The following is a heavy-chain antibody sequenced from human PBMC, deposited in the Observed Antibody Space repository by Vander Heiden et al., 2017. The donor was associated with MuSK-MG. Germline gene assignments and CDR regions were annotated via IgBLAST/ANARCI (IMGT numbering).Heavy chain of an antibody. D-gene: IGHD3-3*01. Sequence: QVQLQESGPGLVKPSGTLSLTCTVSGYSISSGYYWGRIRQPPGKGLEWIGSIYHSGSTYYNPSLKSRVTISVDTSKNQFSLKLSSVTAADTAVYYCARGGFLEWFDYWGQGTLVTVSS. J-gene: IGHJ4*02. CDR3: ARGGFLEWFDY. CDR1: GYSISSGYY. CDR2: IYHSGST. V-gene: IGHV4-38-2*02.